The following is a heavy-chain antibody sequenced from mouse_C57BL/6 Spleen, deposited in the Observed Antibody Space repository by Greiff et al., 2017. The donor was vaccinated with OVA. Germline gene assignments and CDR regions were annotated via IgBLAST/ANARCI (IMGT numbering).Heavy chain of an antibody. Sequence: VQLQQSGPVLVKPGASVKMSCKASGYTFTDYYMNWVKQSHGKSLEWIGVINPYNGGTSYNQKFKGKATLTVDKSSSTAYMELNSLTSEDSAVYYCARDYYGSSSPYYFDYWGQGTTLTVSS. CDR3: ARDYYGSSSPYYFDY. V-gene: IGHV1-19*01. D-gene: IGHD1-1*01. J-gene: IGHJ2*01. CDR2: INPYNGGT. CDR1: GYTFTDYY.